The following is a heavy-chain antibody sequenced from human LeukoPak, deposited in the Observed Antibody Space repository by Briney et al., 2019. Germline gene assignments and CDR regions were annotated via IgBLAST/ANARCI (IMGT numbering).Heavy chain of an antibody. CDR3: ATTGLSYNWNDGVANPLDY. D-gene: IGHD1-1*01. CDR1: GYTLTELS. Sequence: ASVKVSCKVSGYTLTELSMHWVRQAPGKGLEWMGGFDPEDGETIYAQKFQGRVTMTEDTSTDTAYMELSSLRSEDTAVYYCATTGLSYNWNDGVANPLDYWGQGTLVTVSS. CDR2: FDPEDGET. V-gene: IGHV1-24*01. J-gene: IGHJ4*02.